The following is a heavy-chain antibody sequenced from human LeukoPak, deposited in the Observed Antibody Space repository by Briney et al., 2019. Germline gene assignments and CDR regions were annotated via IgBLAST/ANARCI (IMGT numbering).Heavy chain of an antibody. CDR1: GYTFTSYA. CDR2: INAGNGNT. V-gene: IGHV1-3*01. J-gene: IGHJ6*03. Sequence: ASVKVSCKASGYTFTSYAMHWVRQAPGQRLEWMGWINAGNGNTKYSQKFQGRVTITRDTSASTAYMELSSLRSEDTAVYYCATTHGPYYYMDVWGKGTTVTVSS. D-gene: IGHD2-15*01. CDR3: ATTHGPYYYMDV.